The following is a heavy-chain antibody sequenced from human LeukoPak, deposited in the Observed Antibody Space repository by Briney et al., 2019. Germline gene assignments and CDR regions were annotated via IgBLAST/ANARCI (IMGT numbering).Heavy chain of an antibody. CDR3: ASYDFWSGYSTLIDY. J-gene: IGHJ4*02. D-gene: IGHD3-3*01. Sequence: GGSLRLSCAASGFTFNSYTMHWVRQAPGKGLEWVAIISYDGSNKYYADSVKGRFTISRDNSNNTLYLQMNSLRAEDTAIYYCASYDFWSGYSTLIDYWGQGTLVTVSS. CDR2: ISYDGSNK. V-gene: IGHV3-30-3*01. CDR1: GFTFNSYT.